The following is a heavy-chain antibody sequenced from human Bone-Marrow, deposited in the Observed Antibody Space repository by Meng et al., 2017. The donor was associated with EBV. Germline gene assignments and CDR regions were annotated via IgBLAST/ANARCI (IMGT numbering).Heavy chain of an antibody. J-gene: IGHJ4*02. CDR1: GGNFSRYA. CDR3: ARDRHITMVQGKRGFDY. V-gene: IGHV1-69*06. CDR2: ISPIFGTA. Sequence: QRQLEPVWAEVKKPWSAVRVSCKASGGNFSRYAISWVRQAPGQVLEWMGGISPIFGTANYAQKFQGRVTITADKSTSTAYMELSSLRSEDTAVYYCARDRHITMVQGKRGFDYWGQGTLVTVSS. D-gene: IGHD3-10*01.